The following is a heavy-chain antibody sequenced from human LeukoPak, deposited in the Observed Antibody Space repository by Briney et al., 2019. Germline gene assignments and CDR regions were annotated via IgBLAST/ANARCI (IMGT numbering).Heavy chain of an antibody. V-gene: IGHV1-24*01. J-gene: IGHJ4*02. Sequence: ASVTVSCTVSVYTLTELSMHWVRQAPGKGLEGMGGFDPEDGETIYAQKFQGRVTMTEDTSTDTAYMDLNSLRSEDTAVYYCATNLATVVTPAYYWGQGTLVTVSS. D-gene: IGHD4-23*01. CDR1: VYTLTELS. CDR2: FDPEDGET. CDR3: ATNLATVVTPAYY.